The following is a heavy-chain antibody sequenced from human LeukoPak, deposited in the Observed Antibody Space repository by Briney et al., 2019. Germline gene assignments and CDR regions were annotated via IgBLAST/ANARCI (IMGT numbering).Heavy chain of an antibody. J-gene: IGHJ4*02. CDR2: ISAYNGNT. V-gene: IGHV1-18*01. Sequence: ASVKVSCKASGGTFISYAISWVRQAPGQGLEWMGWISAYNGNTNYAQKLQGRVTMTTDTSTSTAYMELRSLRSDDTAVYYCARAPMIVVVSPDYWGQGTLVTVSS. CDR3: ARAPMIVVVSPDY. D-gene: IGHD3-22*01. CDR1: GGTFISYA.